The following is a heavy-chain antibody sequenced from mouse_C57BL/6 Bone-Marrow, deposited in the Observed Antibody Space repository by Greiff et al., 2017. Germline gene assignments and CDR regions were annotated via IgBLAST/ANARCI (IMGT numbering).Heavy chain of an antibody. CDR1: GFNIKDDY. CDR2: IDPENGDT. V-gene: IGHV14-4*01. D-gene: IGHD3-1*01. Sequence: VQLQQSGAELVRPGASVKLSCTASGFNIKDDYMHWVKQRPEQGLEWIGWIDPENGDTEYASKFQGKATITADTSSNTAYLQLSSLTSEDTAVYYCTTWALLWYFDVWGKGTTVTVSS. J-gene: IGHJ1*03. CDR3: TTWALLWYFDV.